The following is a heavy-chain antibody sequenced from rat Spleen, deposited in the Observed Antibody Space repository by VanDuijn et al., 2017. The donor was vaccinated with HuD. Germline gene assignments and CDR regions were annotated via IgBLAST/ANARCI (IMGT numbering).Heavy chain of an antibody. CDR1: GFTFSNYG. J-gene: IGHJ2*01. CDR2: ISSDGSTP. D-gene: IGHD1-10*01. CDR3: TRGEQLGGDY. Sequence: EVQLVESGGGLVQPGRSLKLSCAASGFTFSNYGMAWVRQAPTKGLEWVATISSDGSTPYYRDSVKGRFTISRDNAKSTLYLQMDSLRSEDTATYYCTRGEQLGGDYWGQGVMVTVSS. V-gene: IGHV5-29*01.